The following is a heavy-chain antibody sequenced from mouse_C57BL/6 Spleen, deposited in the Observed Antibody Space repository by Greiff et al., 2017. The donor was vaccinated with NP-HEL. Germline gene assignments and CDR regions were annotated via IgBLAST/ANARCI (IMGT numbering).Heavy chain of an antibody. CDR2: IRSKSSNYAT. V-gene: IGHV10-3*01. CDR1: GFTFNTYA. J-gene: IGHJ4*01. CDR3: VRDSRAYYSVYYAMDY. Sequence: EVQGVESGGGLVQPKGSLKLSCAASGFTFNTYAMHWVRQAPGKGLEWVARIRSKSSNYATYYADSVKDRFTISRDDSQSMLYLQMNDQRAEDTAMCYCVRDSRAYYSVYYAMDYWGQGTSVTVSS. D-gene: IGHD2-12*01.